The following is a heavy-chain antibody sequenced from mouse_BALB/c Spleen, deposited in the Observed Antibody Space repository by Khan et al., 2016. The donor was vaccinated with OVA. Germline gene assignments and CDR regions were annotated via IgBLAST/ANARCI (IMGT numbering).Heavy chain of an antibody. V-gene: IGHV5-6*01. J-gene: IGHJ3*01. CDR1: GFTFSTYG. CDR2: VGTGGHYT. CDR3: ARLAYYYDSEGFAY. D-gene: IGHD1-1*01. Sequence: EVQLVESGGDVVKPGGSLKLSCAASGFTFSTYGMSWVRQTPDKRLEWVATVGTGGHYTYYPDTVKGRFTISRDNAKNTLYLQMSSLKSEDTAIFYCARLAYYYDSEGFAYWGQGTLVTVSA.